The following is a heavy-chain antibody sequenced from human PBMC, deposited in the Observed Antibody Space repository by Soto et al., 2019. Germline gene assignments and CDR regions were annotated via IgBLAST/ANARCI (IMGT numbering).Heavy chain of an antibody. J-gene: IGHJ6*02. V-gene: IGHV4-31*03. CDR2: IYYSGST. D-gene: IGHD3-3*01. CDR3: ASHGYDFWSEHYGMDV. Sequence: QVQLQESGPGLVKPSQTLSLTCTVSGGSISRGCYYWSWIRQHPGKGLELIGYIYYSGSTYYNPSFKSRVTISVDTSKNQFSLKLSSVTAADTAVYYCASHGYDFWSEHYGMDVWGQGTTVTVSS. CDR1: GGSISRGCYY.